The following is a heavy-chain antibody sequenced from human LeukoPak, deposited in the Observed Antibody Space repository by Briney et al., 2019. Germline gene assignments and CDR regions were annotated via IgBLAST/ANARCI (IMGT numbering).Heavy chain of an antibody. D-gene: IGHD3-22*01. CDR1: GFTFDYYV. CDR2: INWNGGRT. J-gene: IGHJ3*02. Sequence: GGSLMLSCAASGFTFDYYVMRSVPQAPGKGQEWVSGINWNGGRTGYADSVKGRFTISRDNAKNSLYLQMNSLIAEDTALYYFARVSYYYDSSGYYLDAFDIWGQGTMVTVSS. CDR3: ARVSYYYDSSGYYLDAFDI. V-gene: IGHV3-20*04.